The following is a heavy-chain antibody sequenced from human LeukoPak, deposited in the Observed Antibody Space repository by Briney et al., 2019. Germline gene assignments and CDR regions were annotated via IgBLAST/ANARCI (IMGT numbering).Heavy chain of an antibody. CDR3: ARGSIVATIDNDAFDI. CDR2: IIPIFGTA. Sequence: SVKVSCKASGGTFSSYAISWVRQATGQGLEWMGGIIPIFGTANYAQKFQGRVTITTDESTSTAYMELSSLRSEDTAVYYCARGSIVATIDNDAFDIWGQGTMVTVSS. CDR1: GGTFSSYA. V-gene: IGHV1-69*05. J-gene: IGHJ3*02. D-gene: IGHD5-12*01.